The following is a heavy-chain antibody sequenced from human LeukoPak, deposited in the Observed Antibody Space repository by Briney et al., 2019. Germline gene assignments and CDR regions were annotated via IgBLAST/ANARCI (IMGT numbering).Heavy chain of an antibody. J-gene: IGHJ5*02. Sequence: QPGGSLRLSCAASGFTFSGYWMHWVRQAPGKGLVWVSLINNDGSTTNYADSVKGRFTISRDNAKNTLYLQMNSLRAEDTAVYFCAREVSGSYVTWGQGTLVTVSS. V-gene: IGHV3-74*01. CDR2: INNDGSTT. CDR3: AREVSGSYVT. CDR1: GFTFSGYW. D-gene: IGHD3-16*01.